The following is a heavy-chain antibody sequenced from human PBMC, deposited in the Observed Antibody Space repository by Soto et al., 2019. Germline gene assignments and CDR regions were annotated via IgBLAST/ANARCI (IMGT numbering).Heavy chain of an antibody. CDR1: GYTFTNYA. CDR2: INPGNGNT. V-gene: IGHV1-3*01. J-gene: IGHJ5*02. CDR3: ASDPEPWVHDYGDPNWFDP. D-gene: IGHD4-17*01. Sequence: QVQLVQSGAEVKKPAASMKVSCKASGYTFTNYAMHWVRQAPGQRLEWMGWINPGNGNTKYSQKFQGRVTFTRDTSASTAYTELGSLRSEDTAVYFCASDPEPWVHDYGDPNWFDPWGQGTLVTVSS.